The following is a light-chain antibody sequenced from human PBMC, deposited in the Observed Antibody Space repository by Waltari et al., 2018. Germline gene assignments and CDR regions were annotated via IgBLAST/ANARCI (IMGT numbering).Light chain of an antibody. V-gene: IGLV3-21*02. CDR1: NIGGES. CDR3: QVWDSKTNQYV. CDR2: GDT. J-gene: IGLJ1*01. Sequence: SYVLTQPPSVSVAPGQTATITCGGNNIGGESVHWYRQKPAQAPFVVVYGDTNRPSGIPERFTGSNSGNTATLTISRVEAGDEADYFCQVWDSKTNQYVFGTGTKVTVL.